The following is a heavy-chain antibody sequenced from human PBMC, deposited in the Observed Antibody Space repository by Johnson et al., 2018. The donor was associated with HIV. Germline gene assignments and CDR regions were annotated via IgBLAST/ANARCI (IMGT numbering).Heavy chain of an antibody. J-gene: IGHJ3*02. CDR1: GFTFSSYG. Sequence: QVQLVESGGGVVQPGGSLSLSCAASGFTFSSYGMHWVRQAPGKGLEWVAVISYDGSNKYYADSVKGRFTISRDNSKNTLYLQMNSLRAEDTAVYYCASTSSGWFYAFDIWGQGTMVTVSS. V-gene: IGHV3-30*19. CDR2: ISYDGSNK. D-gene: IGHD6-19*01. CDR3: ASTSSGWFYAFDI.